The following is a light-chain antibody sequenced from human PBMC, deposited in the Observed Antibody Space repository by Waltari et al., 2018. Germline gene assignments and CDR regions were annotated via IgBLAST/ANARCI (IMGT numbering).Light chain of an antibody. CDR3: QAWDSSTYV. Sequence: SYELTQPPSVSVSPGQTASITCSAGKFGGKSSCWYQQKRGQSPVLVIYLYTNRPSALPERFSGSKSGNTATLTSSGTQTMDEADYYCQAWDSSTYVFGTGTKVTVL. J-gene: IGLJ1*01. CDR1: KFGGKS. CDR2: LYT. V-gene: IGLV3-1*01.